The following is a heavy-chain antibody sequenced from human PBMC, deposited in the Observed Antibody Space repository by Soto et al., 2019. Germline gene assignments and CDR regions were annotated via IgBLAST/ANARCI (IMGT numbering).Heavy chain of an antibody. CDR3: GREAYHDSIVYYHFDH. J-gene: IGHJ4*02. CDR1: GGSFSGYY. Sequence: SETLSLTCAVYGGSFSGYYWRWIRQPPGKGLEWVGGINHSGSTNYNPSLKRRGTISVDTTTNQISLKLSTVTAADAAADYCGREAYHDSIVYYHFDHWGQGTLVTVSS. CDR2: INHSGST. V-gene: IGHV4-34*01. D-gene: IGHD3-22*01.